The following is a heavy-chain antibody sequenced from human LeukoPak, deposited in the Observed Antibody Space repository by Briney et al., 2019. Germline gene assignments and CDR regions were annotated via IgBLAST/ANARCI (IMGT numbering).Heavy chain of an antibody. Sequence: EALKIFWRASGYSFSTYWIGLVRQMPGKGLEGMGAIFPADSDTRYSPSFQGQVTISADKSISTAYLQWSSLKASDTAMYYCASVYSSSSWDYWGQGTLVTVSS. V-gene: IGHV5-51*01. CDR3: ASVYSSSSWDY. CDR1: GYSFSTYW. D-gene: IGHD6-6*01. CDR2: IFPADSDT. J-gene: IGHJ4*02.